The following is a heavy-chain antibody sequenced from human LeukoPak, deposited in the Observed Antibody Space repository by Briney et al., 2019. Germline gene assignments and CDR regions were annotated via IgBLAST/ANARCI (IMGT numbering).Heavy chain of an antibody. V-gene: IGHV3-30-3*01. CDR1: GFTFSSYA. CDR3: AKDRIAAAQYNWFDP. J-gene: IGHJ5*02. Sequence: PGGSLRLSCAASGFTFSSYAMHWVRQAPGKGLEWVAVISYDGSNKYYADSVKGRFTISRDNSKNTLYLQMNSLRAEDTAVYYCAKDRIAAAQYNWFDPWGQGTLVTVSS. CDR2: ISYDGSNK. D-gene: IGHD6-13*01.